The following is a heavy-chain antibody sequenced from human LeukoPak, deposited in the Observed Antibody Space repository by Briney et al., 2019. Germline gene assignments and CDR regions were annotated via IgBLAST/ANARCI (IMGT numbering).Heavy chain of an antibody. Sequence: SETLSLTCTVSGGSISSSSYYWGWIRQPPGKGLEWIGSIYYSGSTYDNPSLKSPVTISVDTSNNQFSLKLSSVTAADTAVYYCARDWGAFDIWGQGTMVTVSS. CDR1: GGSISSSSYY. CDR2: IYYSGST. CDR3: ARDWGAFDI. J-gene: IGHJ3*02. D-gene: IGHD3-16*01. V-gene: IGHV4-39*02.